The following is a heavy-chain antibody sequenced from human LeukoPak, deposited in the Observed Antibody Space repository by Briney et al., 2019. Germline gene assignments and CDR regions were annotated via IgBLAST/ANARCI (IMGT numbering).Heavy chain of an antibody. D-gene: IGHD3-10*01. Sequence: LSLTCAVYGGSFSGYYWSWIRQPPGKGLEWVSYISSSGSTIYYADSEKGRFTISRDNAKNSLYLQMNSLRAEDTAVYYCARDPNYGSGSYYIGLDYMDVWGKGTTVTVSS. J-gene: IGHJ6*03. V-gene: IGHV3-11*04. CDR2: ISSSGSTI. CDR3: ARDPNYGSGSYYIGLDYMDV. CDR1: GGSFSGYY.